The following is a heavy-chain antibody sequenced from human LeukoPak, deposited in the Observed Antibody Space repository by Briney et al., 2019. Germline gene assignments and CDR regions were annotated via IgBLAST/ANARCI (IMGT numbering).Heavy chain of an antibody. J-gene: IGHJ4*02. CDR2: ISSSGSTI. D-gene: IGHD3-3*01. V-gene: IGHV3-48*03. Sequence: GGSLRLSCAASGFTFSSYEMNWVRQAPGKGLEWVSYISSSGSTIYYADSVKGRFTISRDNAKNSLYLQTNSLRAEDTAVYYCASLDFNYDFWSGYSYFDYWGQGTLVTVSS. CDR3: ASLDFNYDFWSGYSYFDY. CDR1: GFTFSSYE.